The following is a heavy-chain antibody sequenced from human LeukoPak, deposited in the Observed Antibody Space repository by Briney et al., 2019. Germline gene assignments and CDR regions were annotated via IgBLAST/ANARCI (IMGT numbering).Heavy chain of an antibody. D-gene: IGHD4-17*01. J-gene: IGHJ6*03. V-gene: IGHV4-59*01. CDR1: GGSISSYY. CDR3: ARASRTVTTYYYYYMDV. CDR2: IYYSGST. Sequence: SETLSLTCTVSGGSISSYYWSWIRQPPGKGLEWIGYIYYSGSTNYNPSLKSRVTISVDTSKNQFSLKLSSVTAADTAVYYCARASRTVTTYYYYYMDVWGKGTTVTISS.